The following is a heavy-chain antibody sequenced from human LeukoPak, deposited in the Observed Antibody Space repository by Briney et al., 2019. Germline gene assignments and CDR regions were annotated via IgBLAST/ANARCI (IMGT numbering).Heavy chain of an antibody. CDR3: ARDNRGSGWYYFDY. V-gene: IGHV3-21*01. CDR1: GFTFSTYS. D-gene: IGHD6-19*01. CDR2: VSSSSTYI. Sequence: PGGSLRLSCAASGFTFSTYSMNWVRQAPGKGLEWVSPVSSSSTYIHYADSVKGRFTISRDNAKNSLFLQMNSLRAEDTAVYYCARDNRGSGWYYFDYWGQGTLVTVSS. J-gene: IGHJ4*02.